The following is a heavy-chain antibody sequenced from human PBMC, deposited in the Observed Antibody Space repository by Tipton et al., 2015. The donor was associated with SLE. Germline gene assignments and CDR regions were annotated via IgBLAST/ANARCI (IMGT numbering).Heavy chain of an antibody. V-gene: IGHV4-59*05. Sequence: TLSLTCTVSGGSISSHYWSWIRQPPGKGLEWIGSMYYSGSTYYNPSLKSRLTISVDTSKNQFSLKLSSVTAADTAVYYCATRDYGGDAFDIWGQGTMVTVSS. CDR3: ATRDYGGDAFDI. CDR2: MYYSGST. J-gene: IGHJ3*02. CDR1: GGSISSHY. D-gene: IGHD4-23*01.